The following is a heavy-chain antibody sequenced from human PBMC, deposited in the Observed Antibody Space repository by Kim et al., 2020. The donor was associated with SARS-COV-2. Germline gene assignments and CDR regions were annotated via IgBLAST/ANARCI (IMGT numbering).Heavy chain of an antibody. J-gene: IGHJ6*02. Sequence: SETLSLTCAVYGGSFSDYYSIWIRQPPGKELEWIGEISHSGRTNYNPSLKSRVTISIDTSKNQFSLKLRSVTAADTAVYYCARHRGGSRGVDVWGQGTTVIVSS. CDR1: GGSFSDYY. D-gene: IGHD6-13*01. CDR3: ARHRGGSRGVDV. V-gene: IGHV4-34*01. CDR2: ISHSGRT.